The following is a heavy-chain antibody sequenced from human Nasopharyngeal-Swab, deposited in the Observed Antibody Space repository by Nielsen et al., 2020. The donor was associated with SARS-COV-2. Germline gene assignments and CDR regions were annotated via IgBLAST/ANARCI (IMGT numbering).Heavy chain of an antibody. CDR3: ARGAFGLDHSWFDP. J-gene: IGHJ5*02. CDR2: MNPKSGEV. V-gene: IGHV1-8*01. Sequence: ASVKVSCKVSGYTLTELSMHWVRQAPGQGLEWMGWMNPKSGEVGYEQKFQGRVTMTRNTATATVYMELSGLRHEDTAVYYCARGAFGLDHSWFDPWGQGTLVTVSS. CDR1: GYTLTELS. D-gene: IGHD3/OR15-3a*01.